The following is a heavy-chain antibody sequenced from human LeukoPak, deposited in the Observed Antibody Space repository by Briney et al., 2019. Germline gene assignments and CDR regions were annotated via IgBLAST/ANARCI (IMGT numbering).Heavy chain of an antibody. J-gene: IGHJ3*02. Sequence: ASVKVSCEASGYTFTSYHMHWVRQAPGQGLEWMGIINPSGGTTNYAQKFRGRVTMTRDMSTSTVYMELSSLRSEDTAVYYCARGARAFDIWGQGTMVTVSS. CDR1: GYTFTSYH. CDR3: ARGARAFDI. D-gene: IGHD3-16*01. V-gene: IGHV1-46*01. CDR2: INPSGGTT.